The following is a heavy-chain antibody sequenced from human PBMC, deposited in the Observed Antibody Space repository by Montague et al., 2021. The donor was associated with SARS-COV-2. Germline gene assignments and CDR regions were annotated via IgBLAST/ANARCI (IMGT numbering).Heavy chain of an antibody. CDR1: GGSISYDGYF. CDR3: ARDHGGIDV. J-gene: IGHJ6*02. CDR2: IDKSGTT. D-gene: IGHD3-16*01. V-gene: IGHV4-31*03. Sequence: TLSLTCTVSGGSISYDGYFWNWIRQHPGKGLVWIGYIDKSGTTQSNPSLKSRVCFSVDTSKNQFSLNLRSATAADTAFYYCARDHGGIDVWGQGTTVIVSS.